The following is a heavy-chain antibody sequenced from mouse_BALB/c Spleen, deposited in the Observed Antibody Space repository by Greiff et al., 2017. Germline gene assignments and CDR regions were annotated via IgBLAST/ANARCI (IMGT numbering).Heavy chain of an antibody. J-gene: IGHJ3*01. CDR2: INPSNGGT. D-gene: IGHD2-1*01. CDR1: GYTFTSYY. CDR3: TSQIYYGNYSAY. Sequence: QVQLKESGAELVKPGASVKLSCKASGYTFTSYYMYWVKQRPGQGLEWIGEINPSNGGTNFNEKFKSKATLTVDKSSSTAYMQLSSLTSEDSAVYYCTSQIYYGNYSAYWGQGTLVTVSA. V-gene: IGHV1S81*02.